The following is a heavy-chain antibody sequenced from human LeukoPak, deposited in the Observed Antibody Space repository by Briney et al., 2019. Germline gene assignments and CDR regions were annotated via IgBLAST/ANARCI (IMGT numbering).Heavy chain of an antibody. CDR2: IKQDGTER. D-gene: IGHD3-3*01. Sequence: GGSLRLSCAASGFTFTGFFMSWLRQAPGKGLEWVANIKQDGTERYYMDSVKGRFTISRDNAKNSLYLQMNSLRAEDTAVYYCARERTYYDFGWHYFDYWGQGTLVTVSS. V-gene: IGHV3-7*01. CDR1: GFTFTGFF. J-gene: IGHJ4*02. CDR3: ARERTYYDFGWHYFDY.